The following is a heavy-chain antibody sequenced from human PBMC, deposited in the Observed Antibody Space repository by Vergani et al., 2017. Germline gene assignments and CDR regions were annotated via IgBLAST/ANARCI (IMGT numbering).Heavy chain of an antibody. J-gene: IGHJ6*02. D-gene: IGHD3-3*01. CDR3: ARSSWEGVFWSGYHSYGMDV. Sequence: QVQLQESGPGLVKPSETLSLTCTVSGGSISSYYWSWIRQPPGQGLEWIGYIYTSGSTNYNPSLKSRVTISVATSKNQFSLKLSSVTAADTAVYYCARSSWEGVFWSGYHSYGMDVWGQGTTVTVSS. V-gene: IGHV4-4*08. CDR1: GGSISSYY. CDR2: IYTSGST.